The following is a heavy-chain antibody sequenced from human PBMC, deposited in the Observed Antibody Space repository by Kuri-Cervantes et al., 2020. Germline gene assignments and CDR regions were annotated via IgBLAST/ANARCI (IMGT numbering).Heavy chain of an antibody. CDR3: ARQGCSGDTCYLYYGMDV. J-gene: IGHJ6*02. CDR2: IYPGDSDT. CDR1: GYSFTTYW. V-gene: IGHV5-51*01. Sequence: RVSCKGSGYSFTTYWIGWVRQMPGKGLEWMGIIYPGDSDTRYSPSFQGQVTISADKSITTAYLQWSSLKASDTAMYYCARQGCSGDTCYLYYGMDVWGQGTTVTDSS. D-gene: IGHD2-15*01.